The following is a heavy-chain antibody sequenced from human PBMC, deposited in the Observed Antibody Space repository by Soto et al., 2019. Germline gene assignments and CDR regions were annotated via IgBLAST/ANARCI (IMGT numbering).Heavy chain of an antibody. CDR2: ISYDAKHK. J-gene: IGHJ4*02. CDR3: AKGAVQDLWSGYYTLFDY. D-gene: IGHD3-3*01. Sequence: GGSLRLSCAASGFTFSTYGMHWVRQAPGKWLEWVAVISYDAKHKYYADSLKGRFTISRDNSKNTLYLQMNSLGAEDTAVYYCAKGAVQDLWSGYYTLFDYWGQGXLVTVSS. CDR1: GFTFSTYG. V-gene: IGHV3-30*18.